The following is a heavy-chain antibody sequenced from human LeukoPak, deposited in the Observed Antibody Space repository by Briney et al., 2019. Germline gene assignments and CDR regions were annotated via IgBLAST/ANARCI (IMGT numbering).Heavy chain of an antibody. CDR2: MTTSGNIK. V-gene: IGHV3-69-1*02. Sequence: GGSLRLSCAASGLTLSDDYMTWVRQAPGKGLESVLIMTTSGNIKSSADSVKGRFTISRDNANNILHLQMNSLRAEDTGVYYCARLTYRMMLESLSPDPYYIWGNGTTVTVSS. CDR3: ARLTYRMMLESLSPDPYYI. CDR1: GLTLSDDY. J-gene: IGHJ6*04. D-gene: IGHD1-26*01.